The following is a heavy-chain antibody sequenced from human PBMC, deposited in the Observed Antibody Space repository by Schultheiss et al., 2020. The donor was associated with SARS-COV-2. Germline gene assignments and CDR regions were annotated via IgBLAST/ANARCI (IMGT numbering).Heavy chain of an antibody. CDR3: ARGSGVPSSGMDV. D-gene: IGHD3-10*01. Sequence: SETLSLTCTVSGGSISSGSYYWSWIRQPAGKGLEWIGHIYTSGSTNYNPSLKSRVTISVDTSKNQFSLKLSSVTAADTAVYYCARGSGVPSSGMDVWGQGTTVTVSS. V-gene: IGHV4-61*09. J-gene: IGHJ6*02. CDR1: GGSISSGSYY. CDR2: IYTSGST.